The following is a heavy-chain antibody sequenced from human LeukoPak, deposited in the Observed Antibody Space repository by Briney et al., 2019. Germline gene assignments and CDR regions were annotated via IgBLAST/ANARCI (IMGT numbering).Heavy chain of an antibody. V-gene: IGHV3-30*18. CDR3: AKAPPYKKYFDY. J-gene: IGHJ4*02. D-gene: IGHD1-1*01. CDR1: GFTFSSYG. CDR2: ISYDGSNK. Sequence: GGSLRLSCAASGFTFSSYGMHWVRQAPGKGLEWVAVISYDGSNKYYADSVKGRFTISRDNSKNTLYLQMNSLRAEDTAVYYCAKAPPYKKYFDYWGQGTLVTVSS.